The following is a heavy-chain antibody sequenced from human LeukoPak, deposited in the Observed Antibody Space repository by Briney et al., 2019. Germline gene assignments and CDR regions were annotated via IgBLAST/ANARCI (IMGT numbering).Heavy chain of an antibody. CDR1: GGSINSYY. D-gene: IGHD4-23*01. CDR3: ARGGKATVVTM. V-gene: IGHV4-4*07. J-gene: IGHJ4*02. Sequence: PSETLSLTCTVSGGSINSYYWSWIRQPAGKGLEWIGRIYSSGGTNYNPSLKSRVSMSVDTSKNQFSLKLTSVTAADTAGYYCARGGKATVVTMWGQGILVTVSS. CDR2: IYSSGGT.